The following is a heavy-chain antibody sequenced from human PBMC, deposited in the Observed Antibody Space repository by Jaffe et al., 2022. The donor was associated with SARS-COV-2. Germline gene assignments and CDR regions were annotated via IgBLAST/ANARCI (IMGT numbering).Heavy chain of an antibody. J-gene: IGHJ3*02. Sequence: QVQLVESGGGVVQPGRSLRLSCAASGFTFSSYGMHWVRQAPGKGLEWVAVISYDGSNKYYADSVKGRFTISRDNSKNTLYLQMNSLRAEDTAVYYCAKTKRENGVGDAFDIWGQGTMVTVSS. CDR1: GFTFSSYG. V-gene: IGHV3-30*18. CDR3: AKTKRENGVGDAFDI. D-gene: IGHD2-8*01. CDR2: ISYDGSNK.